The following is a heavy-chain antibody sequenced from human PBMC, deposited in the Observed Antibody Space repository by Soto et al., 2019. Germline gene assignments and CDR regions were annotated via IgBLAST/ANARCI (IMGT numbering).Heavy chain of an antibody. CDR2: IYYSGST. J-gene: IGHJ5*02. D-gene: IGHD4-17*01. Sequence: QVQLQESGPGLVKPSETLSLTCTVSGGSISSYYWSWIRQPPGKGLEWIGYIYYSGSTNYNPSLKSRVTISVDTSKNQFSLKLSSVTAADTAVYYCARLPYGDYVWFDPWGQGTLVTVSS. CDR1: GGSISSYY. V-gene: IGHV4-59*08. CDR3: ARLPYGDYVWFDP.